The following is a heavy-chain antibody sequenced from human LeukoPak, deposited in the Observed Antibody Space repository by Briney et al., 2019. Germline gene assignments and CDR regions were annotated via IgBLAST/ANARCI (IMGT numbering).Heavy chain of an antibody. CDR3: SGDPDCSGGSCYSGYGMDV. V-gene: IGHV3-21*01. Sequence: GGSLRLSCAASGFTFSSYSMNWVRQAPGKGLEWVSSISSSSSYIYYADSVQGRFTISRDNAKNSLYLQMNSLRAEDTAVYYCSGDPDCSGGSCYSGYGMDVWGQGTTVTVSS. D-gene: IGHD2-15*01. CDR1: GFTFSSYS. CDR2: ISSSSSYI. J-gene: IGHJ6*02.